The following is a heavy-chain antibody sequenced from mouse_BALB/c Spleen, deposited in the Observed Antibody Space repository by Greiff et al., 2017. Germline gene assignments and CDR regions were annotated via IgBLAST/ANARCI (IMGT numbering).Heavy chain of an antibody. CDR1: GFTFTDYY. V-gene: IGHV7-3*02. CDR2: IRNKANGYTT. Sequence: EVKLMESGGGLVQPGGSLRLSCATSGFTFTDYYMSWVRQPPGKALEWLGFIRNKANGYTTEYSASVKGRFTISRDNSQSILYLQMNTLRAEDSATYYCARDIDYFDVWGAGTTVTVSS. J-gene: IGHJ1*01. CDR3: ARDIDYFDV.